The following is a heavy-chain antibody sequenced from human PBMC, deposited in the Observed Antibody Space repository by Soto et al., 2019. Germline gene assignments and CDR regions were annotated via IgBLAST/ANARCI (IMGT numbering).Heavy chain of an antibody. J-gene: IGHJ6*03. D-gene: IGHD3-10*01. Sequence: EVQLGESGGGLVKPGVSLRLSCVVSGFTFCSYSMNWDRQAPGKGLEWVSSIRSGTNYTYYADSVKGRFTISRDNAKNSLYLQMNSLRAEDTALYYCARDFKESQYYYYCMDVWGKGTTVTVSS. CDR3: ARDFKESQYYYYCMDV. V-gene: IGHV3-21*06. CDR2: IRSGTNYT. CDR1: GFTFCSYS.